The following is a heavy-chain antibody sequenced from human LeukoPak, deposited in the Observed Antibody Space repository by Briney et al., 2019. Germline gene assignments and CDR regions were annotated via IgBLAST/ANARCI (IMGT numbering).Heavy chain of an antibody. CDR2: MYYSGRT. Sequence: SETLSLTCTVSGGSISSYYWSWIRQPPGKGLEWIGYMYYSGRTNYNPSLKSRVTISVDTSRNQFALKLSSVTAADTAVYYCARHGSYGSGSYHYLDYWGQGTQVTVSS. J-gene: IGHJ4*02. V-gene: IGHV4-59*08. CDR1: GGSISSYY. CDR3: ARHGSYGSGSYHYLDY. D-gene: IGHD3-10*01.